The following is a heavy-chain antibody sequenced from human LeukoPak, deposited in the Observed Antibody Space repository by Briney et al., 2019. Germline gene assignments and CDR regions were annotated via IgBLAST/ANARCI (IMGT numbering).Heavy chain of an antibody. CDR3: AKYYHDSSGYTYYFDY. J-gene: IGHJ4*02. CDR1: GFTFSSYA. V-gene: IGHV3-23*01. D-gene: IGHD3-22*01. CDR2: ISGSGGST. Sequence: GGSLRLSCAASGFTFSSYAMSWVRQAPGKGLEWVSAISGSGGSTYYADSVKGRFTISRDNSKNTLYLQMNSLRAEDTAVYYCAKYYHDSSGYTYYFDYWGQGTLVTVSS.